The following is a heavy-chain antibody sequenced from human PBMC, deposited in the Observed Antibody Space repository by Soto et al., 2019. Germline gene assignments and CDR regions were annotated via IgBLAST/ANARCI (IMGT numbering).Heavy chain of an antibody. Sequence: QVQLVQSGAEVKKPGSSVKVSCKASGGTFSSYAISWVRQAPGQGLEWMGGIIPIFGTANYAQKFQGRVTRTADEATSTDYLELSSLRCEDTAVYSCARTALRSPVDIVVVPADHYYYYGMDVWGPGTTVTVSS. CDR3: ARTALRSPVDIVVVPADHYYYYGMDV. CDR2: IIPIFGTA. V-gene: IGHV1-69*01. D-gene: IGHD2-2*01. CDR1: GGTFSSYA. J-gene: IGHJ6*02.